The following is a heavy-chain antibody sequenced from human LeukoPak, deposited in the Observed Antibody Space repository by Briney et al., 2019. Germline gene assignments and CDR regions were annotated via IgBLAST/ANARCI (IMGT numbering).Heavy chain of an antibody. J-gene: IGHJ4*02. D-gene: IGHD7-27*01. CDR2: IILIADTT. CDR3: ARGFSGPNWGKRYFEY. V-gene: IGHV1-69*13. CDR1: GGTLSGYA. Sequence: ASVKVSCKASGGTLSGYALSWVRQAPGQGLEWMGGIILIADTTNYAPKFQGRVTITADESTNTAYMELSRLTSEDTAVYFCARGFSGPNWGKRYFEYWGQRTLVTVSS.